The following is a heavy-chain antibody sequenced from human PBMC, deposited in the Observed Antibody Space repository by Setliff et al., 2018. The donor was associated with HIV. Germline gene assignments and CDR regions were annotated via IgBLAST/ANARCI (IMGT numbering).Heavy chain of an antibody. J-gene: IGHJ4*02. V-gene: IGHV1-18*04. Sequence: ASVKVSCKASGYTFTSYSISWVRQAPGQGLEWMGWISPYNGNTNYAQKFQGRVTMTRDTSISTAYMELSRLRSDDTAVYYCARDYYDSSGYIFFPGLPDYWGQGTLVTVSS. CDR1: GYTFTSYS. CDR3: ARDYYDSSGYIFFPGLPDY. D-gene: IGHD3-22*01. CDR2: ISPYNGNT.